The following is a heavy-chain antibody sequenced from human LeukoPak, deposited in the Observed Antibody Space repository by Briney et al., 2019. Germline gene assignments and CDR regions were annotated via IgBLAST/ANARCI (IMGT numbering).Heavy chain of an antibody. D-gene: IGHD5-24*01. Sequence: GGSLRLSCAASGFTFSSYSMNWVRQAPGKGLEWVAVISYDGSNKYYADSVKGRFAISRDNSKNTLYLQMNSLGAEDTAVYYCARERRWLQSFDYWGQGTLVTVSS. J-gene: IGHJ4*02. CDR1: GFTFSSYS. CDR3: ARERRWLQSFDY. V-gene: IGHV3-30*03. CDR2: ISYDGSNK.